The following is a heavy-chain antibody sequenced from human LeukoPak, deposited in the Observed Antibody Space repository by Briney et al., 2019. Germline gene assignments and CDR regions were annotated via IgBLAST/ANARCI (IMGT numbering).Heavy chain of an antibody. CDR2: IYSGGST. CDR1: GVTVSSNY. D-gene: IGHD2-15*01. Sequence: GGSLRLSCAASGVTVSSNYMSWVRQAPGKGMGWVPVIYSGGSTYYADSVKGRFTISRHNSKNTLYLQMNSLRAEDTAVYYCARGVAAKPYDWFDPWGQGTLVTVSS. CDR3: ARGVAAKPYDWFDP. J-gene: IGHJ5*02. V-gene: IGHV3-53*04.